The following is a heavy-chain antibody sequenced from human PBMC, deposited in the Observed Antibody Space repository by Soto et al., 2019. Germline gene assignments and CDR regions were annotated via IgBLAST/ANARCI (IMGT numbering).Heavy chain of an antibody. D-gene: IGHD2-21*01. Sequence: EVQLVESGGGLVKPRGSLRLSCAASGFTFSSYSMNWVRQAPGKGLEWVSSISSSSSYIYYADSVKGRFTISRDNAKNSLYLQMNSLRAEDTAVYYCASLMVVVIANDAFDIWGQGTMVTVSS. CDR3: ASLMVVVIANDAFDI. CDR2: ISSSSSYI. V-gene: IGHV3-21*01. J-gene: IGHJ3*02. CDR1: GFTFSSYS.